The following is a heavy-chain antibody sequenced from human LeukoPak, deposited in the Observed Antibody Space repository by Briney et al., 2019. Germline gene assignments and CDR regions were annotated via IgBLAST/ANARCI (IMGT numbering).Heavy chain of an antibody. CDR1: GFTFSSYA. Sequence: GGSLRLSCAASGFTFSSYAMSWVRQAPGKGLEWVSVIYSGGSTYYADSVKGRFTISRDNSKNTLYLQMNSLRAEDTAVYYCARGGSGSYYVDYWGQGTLVTVSS. J-gene: IGHJ4*02. V-gene: IGHV3-53*01. CDR2: IYSGGST. CDR3: ARGGSGSYYVDY. D-gene: IGHD1-26*01.